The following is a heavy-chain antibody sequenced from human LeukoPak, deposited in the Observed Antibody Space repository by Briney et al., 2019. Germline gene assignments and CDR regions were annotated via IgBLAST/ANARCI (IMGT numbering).Heavy chain of an antibody. Sequence: GGSLRLSCAASEFSVGSNYMTWVRQAPGKGLEWVSLIYSGGSTYYADSVKGRFTISRDNSKNTLYPQMNSLRAEDTAVHYCARGPNGYHNTGGQGTLVTVSS. CDR3: ARGPNGYHNT. CDR2: IYSGGST. D-gene: IGHD5-24*01. V-gene: IGHV3-66*01. CDR1: EFSVGSNY. J-gene: IGHJ4*02.